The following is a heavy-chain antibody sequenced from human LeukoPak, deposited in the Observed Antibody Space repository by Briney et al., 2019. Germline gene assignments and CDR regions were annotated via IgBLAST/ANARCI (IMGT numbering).Heavy chain of an antibody. CDR2: IYHSGST. CDR1: GGSISSGGYS. J-gene: IGHJ5*02. CDR3: ARGSLSGLRYFDWFPAGSWFDP. Sequence: ETSQTLSLTCAVSGGSISSGGYSRSWIRQPPGKGLEWIGYIYHSGSTYYNPSLKSRVTISVDRSKNQFSLKLSSVTAADTAVYYCARGSLSGLRYFDWFPAGSWFDPWGQGTLVTVSS. V-gene: IGHV4-30-2*01. D-gene: IGHD3-9*01.